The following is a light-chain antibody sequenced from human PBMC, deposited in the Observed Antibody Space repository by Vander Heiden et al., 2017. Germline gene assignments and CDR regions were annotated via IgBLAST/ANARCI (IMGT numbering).Light chain of an antibody. CDR2: AAS. V-gene: IGKV1-27*01. J-gene: IGKJ4*01. Sequence: EIQMTQSTSSLSASVGDRVTITCRASQGISDYLAWYQQKSVKVPKLLIYAASTLQSGVPSRFPGSGSGTEFTLTISSLQPEDVATYYCQKYNSAPLTFGAGTKVEIK. CDR3: QKYNSAPLT. CDR1: QGISDY.